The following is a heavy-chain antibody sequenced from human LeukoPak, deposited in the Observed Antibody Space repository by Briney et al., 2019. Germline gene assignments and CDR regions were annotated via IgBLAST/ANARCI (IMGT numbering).Heavy chain of an antibody. CDR3: ARAYYDFWSGYYYYYGMDV. J-gene: IGHJ6*02. V-gene: IGHV1-8*02. Sequence: ASVKVSCKASGGTFISYAISWVRQATGQGLEWMGWMNPNSGNTGYAQKFQGRVTMTRNTSISTAYMELSSLRPEDTAVYYCARAYYDFWSGYYYYYGMDVWGQGTTVTVSS. CDR2: MNPNSGNT. CDR1: GGTFISYA. D-gene: IGHD3-3*01.